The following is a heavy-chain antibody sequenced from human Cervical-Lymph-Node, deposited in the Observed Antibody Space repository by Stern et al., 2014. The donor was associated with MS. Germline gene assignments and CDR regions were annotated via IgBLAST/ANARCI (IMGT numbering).Heavy chain of an antibody. D-gene: IGHD3-10*01. CDR1: GFTFDGYA. V-gene: IGHV3-9*01. J-gene: IGHJ3*01. Sequence: EVQLVESGGGLVQPGRSLRLSCAASGFTFDGYAMHWVRLTPGKGLEWGSGISWNSGKIAYADSVNGRFTISRDNATKSLYLQMHSLRGEDTALYYCAQDLFLKFGEALPDAFDVWGRGTMVTVSS. CDR3: AQDLFLKFGEALPDAFDV. CDR2: ISWNSGKI.